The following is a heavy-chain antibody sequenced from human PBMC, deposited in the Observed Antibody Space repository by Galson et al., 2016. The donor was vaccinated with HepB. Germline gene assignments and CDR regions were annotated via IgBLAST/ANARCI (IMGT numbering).Heavy chain of an antibody. Sequence: SLRLSCAVSGFSVSNNYMSWVRQAPGKGLEWVAVIYGGGDTYYADSVKGRFTVSRDNSKNTLYLQMNSLGAEDTAVYYCAKDRWVAVAVLLEYWGQGTLVTVSA. CDR2: IYGGGDT. CDR3: AKDRWVAVAVLLEY. CDR1: GFSVSNNY. V-gene: IGHV3-53*01. J-gene: IGHJ4*02. D-gene: IGHD6-19*01.